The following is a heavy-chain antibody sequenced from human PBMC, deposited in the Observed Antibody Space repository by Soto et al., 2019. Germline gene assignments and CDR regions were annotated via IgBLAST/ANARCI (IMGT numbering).Heavy chain of an antibody. Sequence: ASVKVSCKASGYIFTDYGISWVRQAPGQGLEWMGWISAYNGNTNYAQKLQGRVTMTTDTSTSTAYMELRSLRSDDTAVYYCASRANFSSGWYYYYGMDVWGQGTTVTVSS. CDR1: GYIFTDYG. D-gene: IGHD6-19*01. J-gene: IGHJ6*02. CDR2: ISAYNGNT. V-gene: IGHV1-18*04. CDR3: ASRANFSSGWYYYYGMDV.